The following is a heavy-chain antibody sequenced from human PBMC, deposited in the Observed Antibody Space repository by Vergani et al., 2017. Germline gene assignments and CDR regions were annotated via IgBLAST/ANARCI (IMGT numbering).Heavy chain of an antibody. Sequence: EVQLVQSGAEAKKPGESLKISCKGSGYSFTSYWIGLVRQMPGKGLEWMGIIYPGDSDTRYSPSFQGQVTISADKSISTAYLQWSSLKASDTAMYYCARQRCSSTSCYSEYYMDVWGKGTTVTVSS. CDR1: GYSFTSYW. D-gene: IGHD2-2*01. CDR3: ARQRCSSTSCYSEYYMDV. CDR2: IYPGDSDT. V-gene: IGHV5-51*01. J-gene: IGHJ6*03.